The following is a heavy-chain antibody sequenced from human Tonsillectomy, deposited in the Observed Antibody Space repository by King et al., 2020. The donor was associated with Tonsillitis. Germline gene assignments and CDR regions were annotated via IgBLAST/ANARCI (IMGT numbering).Heavy chain of an antibody. Sequence: VQLVESGGGLVKPGGSLRLSCTASGFIFSDYYMSWIRQPPGRGLEGVSYISVSGRAIYYADSVKGRFTISRDNAKNSLYLQMNSLRAEDTAMYYCARMLLCADVWGQGTVVTVSS. CDR2: ISVSGRAI. D-gene: IGHD3-10*01. CDR1: GFIFSDYY. V-gene: IGHV3-11*01. J-gene: IGHJ3*01. CDR3: ARMLLCADV.